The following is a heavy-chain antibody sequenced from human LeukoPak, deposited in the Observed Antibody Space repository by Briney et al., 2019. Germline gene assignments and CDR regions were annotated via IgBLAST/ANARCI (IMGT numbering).Heavy chain of an antibody. V-gene: IGHV3-49*04. CDR1: GFTFGDYA. CDR2: IRSKAYGGTT. CDR3: TRDTGSYYYYYMDV. J-gene: IGHJ6*03. Sequence: GRSLRLSCTASGFTFGDYAMSWVRQAPGKGLEWVGFIRSKAYGGTTEYAASVKGRFTISRDDSKSIAYLQMNSLKTEDTAVYYCTRDTGSYYYYYMDVWGKGTTVTVSS. D-gene: IGHD1-14*01.